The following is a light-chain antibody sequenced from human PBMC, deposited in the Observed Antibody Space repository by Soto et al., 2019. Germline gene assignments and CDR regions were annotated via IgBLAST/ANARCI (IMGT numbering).Light chain of an antibody. CDR1: SSNIGSNT. CDR3: AEWDDSLNGYV. Sequence: QSFLTQPPSASGTPVQRVTISCSGSSSNIGSNTVKWYQQLPGTAPKLLIHANNQRPSGVPDRFSGSKSGTSASLAISWLKSEEADYYCAEWDDSLNGYVFGNGTKVT. CDR2: ANN. J-gene: IGLJ1*01. V-gene: IGLV1-44*01.